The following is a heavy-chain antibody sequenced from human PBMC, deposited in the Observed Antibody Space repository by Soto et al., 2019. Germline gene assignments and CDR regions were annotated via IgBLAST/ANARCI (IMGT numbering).Heavy chain of an antibody. J-gene: IGHJ4*02. CDR3: NPGISMRGSY. D-gene: IGHD3-16*01. Sequence: VQLVESGGGLVEPGGSLRLSCAASGFTFSHAWMNWVRQAPGKGLEWVGRIKSKTDGGTTDYAAPVRGIFTFSRAGPKNTLYLQMNSLKTEDTVVYYCNPGISMRGSYWGQGTLVTVSS. CDR2: IKSKTDGGTT. V-gene: IGHV3-15*07. CDR1: GFTFSHAW.